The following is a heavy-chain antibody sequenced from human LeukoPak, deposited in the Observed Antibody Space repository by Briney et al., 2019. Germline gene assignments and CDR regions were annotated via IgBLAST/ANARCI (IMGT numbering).Heavy chain of an antibody. D-gene: IGHD6-13*01. J-gene: IGHJ3*02. Sequence: GESLKISCKGSGYTFSYYWIGWVRQLPGTGLEWMGLIYPADSDARYSPSFQGQVTISADKSNSTAYLQWSSLKASDNAIYYCVRTTAAAVDAFDIWGQGTMVTISS. CDR1: GYTFSYYW. V-gene: IGHV5-51*01. CDR2: IYPADSDA. CDR3: VRTTAAAVDAFDI.